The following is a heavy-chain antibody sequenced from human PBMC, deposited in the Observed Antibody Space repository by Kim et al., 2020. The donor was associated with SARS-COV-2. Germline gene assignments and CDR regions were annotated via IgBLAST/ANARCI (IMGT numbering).Heavy chain of an antibody. V-gene: IGHV3-23*03. Sequence: GGSLRLSCAASGFTFSSYAMSWVRQAPGKGLEWVSVIYTGGSSTNYADSVKGRFTISRDNSKNTLYLQMNSLNPEDTAAYYCAKGSGSGYNVYDYWVQGT. D-gene: IGHD3-10*01. CDR2: IYTGGSST. CDR1: GFTFSSYA. J-gene: IGHJ4*02. CDR3: AKGSGSGYNVYDY.